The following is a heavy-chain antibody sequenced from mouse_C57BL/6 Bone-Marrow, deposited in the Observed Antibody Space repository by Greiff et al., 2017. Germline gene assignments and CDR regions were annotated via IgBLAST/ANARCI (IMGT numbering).Heavy chain of an antibody. J-gene: IGHJ2*01. CDR2: ISSGGSYT. D-gene: IGHD1-1*01. Sequence: EVKLEESGGDLVKPGGSLKLSCAASGFTFSSYGMSWVRQTPDKRLEWVATISSGGSYTYYPDSVKGRFTISRDNAKNTLYLQMSSLKSEDTAMYYCARHYYGSRYYFGYWGQGTTLTVSS. CDR1: GFTFSSYG. V-gene: IGHV5-6*02. CDR3: ARHYYGSRYYFGY.